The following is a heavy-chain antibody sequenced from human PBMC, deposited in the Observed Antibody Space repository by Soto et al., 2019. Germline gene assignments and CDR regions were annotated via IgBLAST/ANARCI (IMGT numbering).Heavy chain of an antibody. Sequence: PSETLSLTCSISGASISSDDYYWSWFRQPPGKCLEWIAYISYSGSTYYNPSLKSRITISVDTSKTQFSLILSSVTAADTAVFYCAREVNNYYGMDVWGQGTTVTVSS. J-gene: IGHJ6*02. CDR1: GASISSDDYY. CDR3: AREVNNYYGMDV. V-gene: IGHV4-30-4*01. CDR2: ISYSGST.